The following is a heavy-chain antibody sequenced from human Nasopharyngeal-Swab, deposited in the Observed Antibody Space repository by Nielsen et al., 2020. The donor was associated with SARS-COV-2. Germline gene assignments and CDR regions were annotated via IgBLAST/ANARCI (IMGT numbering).Heavy chain of an antibody. J-gene: IGHJ6*02. CDR1: GGSISSYY. CDR2: IYYSGST. V-gene: IGHV4-59*01. CDR3: ASERRCSGGSCYSGLNYYYYYYGMDV. D-gene: IGHD2-15*01. Sequence: SETLSLTCTVSGGSISSYYWSWIRQPPGKGLAWIGYIYYSGSTNYNPSLKSRVTISVDTSKNQFSLKLSSVTAADTAVYYCASERRCSGGSCYSGLNYYYYYYGMDVWGQGTTVTVSS.